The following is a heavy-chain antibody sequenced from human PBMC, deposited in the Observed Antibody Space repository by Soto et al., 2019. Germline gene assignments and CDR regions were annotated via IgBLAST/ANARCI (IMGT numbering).Heavy chain of an antibody. V-gene: IGHV1-18*01. CDR3: ARDLPVLRYFDWSAPHFQH. Sequence: ASVKVSCKASGYTFNSYGISWVRQAPGQGLEWMGWISAYNGNTNYAQKLQGRVTMTTDTSTSTAYMELRSLRSDDTAVYYCARDLPVLRYFDWSAPHFQHWGQGTLVTVSS. J-gene: IGHJ1*01. CDR2: ISAYNGNT. CDR1: GYTFNSYG. D-gene: IGHD3-9*01.